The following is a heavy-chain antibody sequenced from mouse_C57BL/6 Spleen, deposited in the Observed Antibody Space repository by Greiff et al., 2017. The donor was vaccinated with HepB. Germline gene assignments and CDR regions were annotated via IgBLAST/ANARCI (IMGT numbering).Heavy chain of an antibody. CDR1: GFSLTSYG. CDR2: IWSGGST. V-gene: IGHV2-2*01. Sequence: VKLVESGPGLVQPSQRLSITCTVSGFSLTSYGVHWVRQSPGKGLEWLGVIWSGGSTDYNAAFISRLSISKDNSKSQVFFKMNSLQADDTAIYYCARKDWDGYYFDYWGQGTTLTVSS. D-gene: IGHD4-1*01. J-gene: IGHJ2*01. CDR3: ARKDWDGYYFDY.